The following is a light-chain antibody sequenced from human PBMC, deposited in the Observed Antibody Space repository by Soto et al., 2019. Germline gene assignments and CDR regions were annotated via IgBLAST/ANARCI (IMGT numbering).Light chain of an antibody. CDR3: SSYTSTSTLV. J-gene: IGLJ1*01. V-gene: IGLV2-14*01. CDR2: DVS. Sequence: QSALTQPASVSGSPGQSITISCTGTSSDVGGYKYVSWYQQRPGKVPKLMIYDVSYRPSGVSNRFSGSKSGNTASLTISGLQAEDEADYYCSSYTSTSTLVFGTGTKLTVL. CDR1: SSDVGGYKY.